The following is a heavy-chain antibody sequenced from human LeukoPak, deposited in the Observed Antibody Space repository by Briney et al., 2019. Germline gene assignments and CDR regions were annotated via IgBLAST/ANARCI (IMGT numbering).Heavy chain of an antibody. CDR3: ARCGYSYGHLDY. CDR2: ISDSGSTI. Sequence: GGSLRLSCAASGFTFRSYEMNWVRQAPGKGLEWVSSISDSGSTIFYADSVKGRFTISRDNAKNSLYLRMNNLRAEDTAIYYCARCGYSYGHLDYWGQGTPVTVSS. V-gene: IGHV3-48*03. D-gene: IGHD5-18*01. J-gene: IGHJ4*02. CDR1: GFTFRSYE.